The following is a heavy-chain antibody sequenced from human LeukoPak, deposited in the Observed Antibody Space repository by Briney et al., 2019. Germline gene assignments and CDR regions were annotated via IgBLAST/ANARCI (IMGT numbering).Heavy chain of an antibody. Sequence: SGITFGTXXXXXXRQXPGKXXXXASTVSGSGVATYFADSVKGRFTISRDNSKNTVFLEMNNLRAEDAAVYYCATSSDWPYYFHYWGQGTLVTVSS. J-gene: IGHJ4*02. V-gene: IGHV3-23*01. CDR1: GITFGTXX. D-gene: IGHD2-21*01. CDR2: VSGSGVAT. CDR3: ATSSDWPYYFHY.